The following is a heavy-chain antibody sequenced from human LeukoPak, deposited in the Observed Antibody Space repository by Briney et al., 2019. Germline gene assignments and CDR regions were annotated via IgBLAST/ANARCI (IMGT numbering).Heavy chain of an antibody. D-gene: IGHD2-8*01. CDR2: IYYSGST. J-gene: IGHJ4*02. CDR1: GGSISSSNYY. CDR3: ARGSVGIVLMVYGALGY. Sequence: PSETLSLTCTVSGGSISSSNYYWGWIRQPPGKGLEWIGSIYYSGSTHYNSSLKSRVTISVDTSKNQFFLKLSSVTAADTAVYYCARGSVGIVLMVYGALGYWGQGTLVTVSS. V-gene: IGHV4-39*01.